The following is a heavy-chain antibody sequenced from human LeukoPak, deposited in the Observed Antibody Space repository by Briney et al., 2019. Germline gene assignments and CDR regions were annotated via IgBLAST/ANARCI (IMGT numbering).Heavy chain of an antibody. CDR2: IYYSGST. CDR1: GGSISSYY. V-gene: IGHV4-59*01. D-gene: IGHD4-17*01. Sequence: SETLSLTCTVSGGSISSYYWSWIRQPPGKGLEWIGYIYYSGSTNYNPSLKSRVTISVDTSKNQFSLKLSSVTAADTAVYYCARSSSQRGDLDYWGQGTLVTVSS. CDR3: ARSSSQRGDLDY. J-gene: IGHJ4*02.